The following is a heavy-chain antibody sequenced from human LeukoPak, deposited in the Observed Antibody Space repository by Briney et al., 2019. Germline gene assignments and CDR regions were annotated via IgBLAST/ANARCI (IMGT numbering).Heavy chain of an antibody. CDR1: GGSISSGSYY. CDR2: IYTSGST. D-gene: IGHD3-3*01. CDR3: ARATYDSDYYYYMDV. J-gene: IGHJ6*03. V-gene: IGHV4-61*02. Sequence: SETLSLTCTVSGGSISSGSYYWSWIRQPAGKGLEWIGRIYTSGSTNYNPSLKSRVTISVDTSKNQFSLKLSSVTAADTAVYYCARATYDSDYYYYMDVWGKGTTVIVSS.